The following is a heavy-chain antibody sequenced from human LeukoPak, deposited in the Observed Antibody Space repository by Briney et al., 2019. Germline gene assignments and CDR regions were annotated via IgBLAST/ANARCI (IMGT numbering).Heavy chain of an antibody. Sequence: SQTLSLTCTVSGGSISSGGYYWSWIRQHPGKGLEWIGYIYYSGSTYYNPSLKSRVTISVDTSKTQFSLKLSSVTAADTAVYYCARDHYYDSSGPYSRYYYYGMDVWGQGTTVTVSS. J-gene: IGHJ6*02. CDR1: GGSISSGGYY. D-gene: IGHD3-22*01. CDR2: IYYSGST. V-gene: IGHV4-31*03. CDR3: ARDHYYDSSGPYSRYYYYGMDV.